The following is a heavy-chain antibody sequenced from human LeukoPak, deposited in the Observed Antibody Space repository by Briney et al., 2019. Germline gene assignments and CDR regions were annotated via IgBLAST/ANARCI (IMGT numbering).Heavy chain of an antibody. D-gene: IGHD3-10*01. CDR2: IYYSGST. V-gene: IGHV4-38-2*02. CDR3: ARAVLLWFGELLYNWFDP. CDR1: GYSISSGYY. J-gene: IGHJ5*02. Sequence: SETLSLTCTVSGYSISSGYYWGWIRQPPGKGLEWIGSIYYSGSTYYNPSLKSRVTISVDTSKNQFSLKLSSVTAADTAVYYCARAVLLWFGELLYNWFDPWGQGTLVTVSS.